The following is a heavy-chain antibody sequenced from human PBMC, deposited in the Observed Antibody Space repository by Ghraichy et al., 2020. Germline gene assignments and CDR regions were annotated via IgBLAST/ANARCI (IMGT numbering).Heavy chain of an antibody. Sequence: ASVKVSCKASGYTFTGYYMHWVRQAPGQGLEWMGWINPNSGGTNYAQKFQGRVTMTRDTSISTAYMELSRLRSDDTAVYYCAKPHGNYGDASFDYWGQGTLVTVSS. D-gene: IGHD4-17*01. CDR1: GYTFTGYY. CDR3: AKPHGNYGDASFDY. J-gene: IGHJ4*02. CDR2: INPNSGGT. V-gene: IGHV1-2*02.